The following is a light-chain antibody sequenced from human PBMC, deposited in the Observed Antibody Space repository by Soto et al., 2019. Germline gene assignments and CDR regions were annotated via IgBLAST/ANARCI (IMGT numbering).Light chain of an antibody. CDR1: SSDVGGYNY. V-gene: IGLV2-14*01. CDR3: SSYTNSSPFV. Sequence: QSVLTQPASVSGSPGQSITISCTGTSSDVGGYNYVSWYQQHPGKAPKLMIYDVSNWPSGVSNRFSGSKSGNTASLTISGLQAEDEADYYCSSYTNSSPFVFGTGTKAT. CDR2: DVS. J-gene: IGLJ1*01.